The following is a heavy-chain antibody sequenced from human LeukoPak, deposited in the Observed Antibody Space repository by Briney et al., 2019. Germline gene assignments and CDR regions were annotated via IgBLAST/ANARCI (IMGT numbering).Heavy chain of an antibody. V-gene: IGHV3-30*04. Sequence: PGRSLRLSCAASGFTFSSYVMHWVRQAPGKGLEWVAIISYDGSNEYYADSVKGRFTISRDNSKNTLYLQMNSLRAEDTAVYYCARWKAVAGPEGFDYWGQGALVTVSS. J-gene: IGHJ4*02. CDR1: GFTFSSYV. D-gene: IGHD6-19*01. CDR3: ARWKAVAGPEGFDY. CDR2: ISYDGSNE.